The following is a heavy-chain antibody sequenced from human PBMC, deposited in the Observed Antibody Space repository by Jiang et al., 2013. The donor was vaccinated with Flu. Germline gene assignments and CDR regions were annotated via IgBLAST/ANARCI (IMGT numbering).Heavy chain of an antibody. D-gene: IGHD3-3*01. J-gene: IGHJ4*02. CDR3: ARSASTPKHHTTGFLGY. Sequence: AASGFTFSSYSMNWVRQAPGKGLEWVSYISSSSSTIYYADSVKGRFTISRDNAKNSLYLQMNSLRDEDTAVYYCARSASTPKHHTTGFLGYWGQGTLVTVSS. V-gene: IGHV3-48*02. CDR2: ISSSSSTI. CDR1: GFTFSSYS.